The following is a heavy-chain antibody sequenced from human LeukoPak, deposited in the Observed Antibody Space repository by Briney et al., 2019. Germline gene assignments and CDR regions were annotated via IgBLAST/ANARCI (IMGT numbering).Heavy chain of an antibody. Sequence: SETLSLTCAVYGGSFSGYYWSWIRQPPGKGLEWIGEINHGGSTNYNPSLKSRVTISVDTSKNQFSLKLSSVTAADTAVYYCARGVWGAAPSGAAHYYYMDVWGKGTTVTVSS. CDR2: INHGGST. CDR3: ARGVWGAAPSGAAHYYYMDV. V-gene: IGHV4-34*01. J-gene: IGHJ6*03. CDR1: GGSFSGYY. D-gene: IGHD3-16*01.